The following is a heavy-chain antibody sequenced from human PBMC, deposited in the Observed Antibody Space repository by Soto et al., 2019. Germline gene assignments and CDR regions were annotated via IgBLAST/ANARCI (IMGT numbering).Heavy chain of an antibody. CDR3: AREREPDGIWAFDS. J-gene: IGHJ4*02. CDR2: SYSTGGT. Sequence: GSLRLAYVATGFTRGQYTMSWAPQAPGKGLEWVAESYSTGGTEYADSVKGRFTISRDNSKNTLFLQMNSLGVEDTALYYCAREREPDGIWAFDSWGQGNLVTVS. V-gene: IGHV3-23*01. CDR1: GFTRGQYT. D-gene: IGHD3-16*01.